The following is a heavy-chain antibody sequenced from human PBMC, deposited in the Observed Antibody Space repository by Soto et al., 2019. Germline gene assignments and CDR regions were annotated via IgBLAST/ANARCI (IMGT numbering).Heavy chain of an antibody. Sequence: GGSLLLSCAAPGYNYSTYAMNLERQASGRGLELFSASRGGVGTTYTAGSVLGRVTSSRDNSRNTLYLRMDGLVSEDTAVYCWAIVNLGVLSGTYDYEYGLDFWGQGTTVTVSS. CDR3: AIVNLGVLSGTYDYEYGLDF. CDR2: SRGGVGTT. CDR1: GYNYSTYA. J-gene: IGHJ6*02. D-gene: IGHD3-10*01. V-gene: IGHV3-23*01.